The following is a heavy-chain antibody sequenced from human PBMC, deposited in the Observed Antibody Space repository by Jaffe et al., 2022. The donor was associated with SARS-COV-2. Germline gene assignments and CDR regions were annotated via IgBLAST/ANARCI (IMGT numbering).Heavy chain of an antibody. V-gene: IGHV3-30*18. Sequence: QVQLVESGGGVVQPGRSLRLSCAASGLTFRSYGLHWVRQAPGKGLEWVTFISFDGRDKYYADSVKGRFTISRDNSKNTLYLQMNSLRPEDTAVYYCVKDRGLDYGMDVWGQGTTVTASS. CDR2: ISFDGRDK. J-gene: IGHJ6*02. CDR3: VKDRGLDYGMDV. D-gene: IGHD3-10*01. CDR1: GLTFRSYG.